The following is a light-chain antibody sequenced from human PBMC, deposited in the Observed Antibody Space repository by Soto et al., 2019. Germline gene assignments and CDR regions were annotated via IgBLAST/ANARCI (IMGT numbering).Light chain of an antibody. CDR1: QSINQF. J-gene: IGKJ1*01. Sequence: QMNQSPSSLAASGGGPVPFTCRGSQSINQFLDWYPQKPGKGPRPLIYAASNLDNGVPSRFSGSGSGTTFTLTIRSLQPEDFATYYCQQSYSFPRTFGQGTKVEV. CDR2: AAS. CDR3: QQSYSFPRT. V-gene: IGKV1-39*01.